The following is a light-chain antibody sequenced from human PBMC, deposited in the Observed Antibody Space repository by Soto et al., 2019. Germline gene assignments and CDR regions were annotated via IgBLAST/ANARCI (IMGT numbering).Light chain of an antibody. J-gene: IGKJ1*01. V-gene: IGKV3-15*01. CDR3: QQYYYLPET. CDR2: GAS. CDR1: PSVGSS. Sequence: DILVTQSPDTLSVSPGERATLSCRASPSVGSSLAWFQQKPGESPRLLVYGASTRATDVPARFSGSGSVTEFTLTISSLLSEDSAVYYCQQYYYLPETFGQGTKVEIK.